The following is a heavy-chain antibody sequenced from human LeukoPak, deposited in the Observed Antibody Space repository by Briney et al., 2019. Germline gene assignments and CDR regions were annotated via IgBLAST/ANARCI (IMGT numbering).Heavy chain of an antibody. CDR1: GFTFSGYG. D-gene: IGHD2-2*01. J-gene: IGHJ4*02. CDR3: AKEYNTYCSSTSCSMWFYFDY. CDR2: ISNSGGST. V-gene: IGHV3-23*01. Sequence: GGSLRLSCAASGFTFSGYGMSWVRQAPGKGLEWVSTISNSGGSTYYADSVKGRFTISRDNSKNTLYLQMNSLRAEDTAVYYCAKEYNTYCSSTSCSMWFYFDYWGQGTLVTVSS.